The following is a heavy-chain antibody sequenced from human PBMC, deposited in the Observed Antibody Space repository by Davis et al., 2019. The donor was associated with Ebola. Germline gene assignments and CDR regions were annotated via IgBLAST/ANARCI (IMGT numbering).Heavy chain of an antibody. Sequence: GGSLRLSCAASGFTFSSYSMNCVRQAPGKGLEWVSYIRTSSSTIYYADSVKGRFTISRDNAKNSLYLQMNSLRAEDTAGYYCARLRGCSGGSCYSVPYGMDVWGQGTTVTISS. CDR2: IRTSSSTI. V-gene: IGHV3-48*04. CDR1: GFTFSSYS. CDR3: ARLRGCSGGSCYSVPYGMDV. J-gene: IGHJ6*02. D-gene: IGHD2-15*01.